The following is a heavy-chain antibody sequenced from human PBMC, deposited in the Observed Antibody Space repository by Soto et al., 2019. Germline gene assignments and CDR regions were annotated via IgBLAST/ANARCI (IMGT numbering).Heavy chain of an antibody. D-gene: IGHD6-19*01. J-gene: IGHJ4*02. Sequence: SVKVSCKASGGTFSSYAISWVRQAPGQGLEWMGGIIPIFGTANYAQKFQGRVTITADKSTSTAYMELSSLRSEDTAVYYCARDRGRIAVAGSLIDYWGQGTLVTVSS. CDR1: GGTFSSYA. CDR2: IIPIFGTA. V-gene: IGHV1-69*06. CDR3: ARDRGRIAVAGSLIDY.